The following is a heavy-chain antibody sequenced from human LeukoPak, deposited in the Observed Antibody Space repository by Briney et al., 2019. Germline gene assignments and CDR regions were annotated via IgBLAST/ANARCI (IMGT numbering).Heavy chain of an antibody. CDR3: ARAACGSISCSDYDFYDYTDV. Sequence: ASVKVSCKASGYTFTSYGITWVRRAPGQGLEWMGWINPYNGKTNYAQKVQGRFTMTTDTGTSTAGMELRSLTSDDTAVYYCARAACGSISCSDYDFYDYTDVWGKGTTVTVSS. CDR1: GYTFTSYG. V-gene: IGHV1-18*01. CDR2: INPYNGKT. J-gene: IGHJ6*03. D-gene: IGHD2-2*01.